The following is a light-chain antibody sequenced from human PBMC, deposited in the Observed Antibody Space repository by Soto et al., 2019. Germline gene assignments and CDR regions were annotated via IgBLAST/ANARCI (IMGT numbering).Light chain of an antibody. V-gene: IGLV2-14*01. Sequence: QSVLTQPASASGTPGQSITISCTGTSSDVGGYNYVSWYQQHPGKAPKLMIYEVSNRPSGVSNRFSCSKSGNTASLTITGQQADEEAYYYCSSYTSSSGYVFGTGTKVTVL. J-gene: IGLJ1*01. CDR3: SSYTSSSGYV. CDR1: SSDVGGYNY. CDR2: EVS.